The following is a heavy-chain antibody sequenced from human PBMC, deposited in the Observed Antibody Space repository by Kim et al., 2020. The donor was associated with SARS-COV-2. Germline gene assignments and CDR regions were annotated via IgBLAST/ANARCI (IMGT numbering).Heavy chain of an antibody. CDR1: GFTFSSYS. CDR2: ISSSSSYI. Sequence: GGSLRLSCAASGFTFSSYSMNWVRQAPGKGLEWVSSISSSSSYIYYADSVKGRFTISRDNAKNSLYLQMNSLRAEDTAVYYCASMVRGVGGLHYYYGMDVWGQGTTVTVSS. J-gene: IGHJ6*02. D-gene: IGHD3-10*01. CDR3: ASMVRGVGGLHYYYGMDV. V-gene: IGHV3-21*01.